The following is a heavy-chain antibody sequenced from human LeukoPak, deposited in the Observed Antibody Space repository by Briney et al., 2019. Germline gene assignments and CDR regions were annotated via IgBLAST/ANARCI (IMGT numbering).Heavy chain of an antibody. CDR1: GFTFSSYS. Sequence: GGSLRLSCAASGFTFSSYSMNWVRQAPGKGLEWVSSISSSSSYIYYADSVKGRFTISRDNAKNSLYLQMNGLRAEDTAVYYCARDRWFGELLYPDAFDIWGQGTMVTVSS. CDR3: ARDRWFGELLYPDAFDI. CDR2: ISSSSSYI. V-gene: IGHV3-21*01. J-gene: IGHJ3*02. D-gene: IGHD3-10*01.